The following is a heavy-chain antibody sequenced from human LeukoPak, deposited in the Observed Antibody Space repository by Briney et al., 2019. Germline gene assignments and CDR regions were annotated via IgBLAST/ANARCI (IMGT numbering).Heavy chain of an antibody. Sequence: SVKLFCKASGHTFTGYYMHWVRHAPGQGLVGMGWVTPNSDGNNYAQRFQGRVNMRRGTSISTAYMAVNRLRCGDTAVYLCAREAYGAGRLRTDYYYMCAWGKETTLTISS. CDR1: GHTFTGYY. CDR3: AREAYGAGRLRTDYYYMCA. CDR2: VTPNSDGN. D-gene: IGHD3-10*01. V-gene: IGHV1-2*02. J-gene: IGHJ6*03.